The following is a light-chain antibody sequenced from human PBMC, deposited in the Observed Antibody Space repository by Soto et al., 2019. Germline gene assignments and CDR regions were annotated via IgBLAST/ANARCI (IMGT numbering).Light chain of an antibody. CDR1: QSVSTY. J-gene: IGKJ4*01. Sequence: EIVLTQSPAILSLSPGERATLSCRASQSVSTYLTWYQQKPGQAPRLLIYATSNRATGIPARFSGSGSGTDFTLTIRSLEPEDFAVYYCLQRSDWPLTFGGGTKVEIK. CDR2: ATS. V-gene: IGKV3-11*01. CDR3: LQRSDWPLT.